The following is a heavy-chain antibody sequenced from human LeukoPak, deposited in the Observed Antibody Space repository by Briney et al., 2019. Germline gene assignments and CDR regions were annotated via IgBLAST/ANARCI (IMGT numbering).Heavy chain of an antibody. J-gene: IGHJ4*02. CDR1: GFTFSSYA. D-gene: IGHD4-4*01. CDR3: AKDKLNYACFDY. V-gene: IGHV3-23*01. CDR2: ISGSGGST. Sequence: GSLRLSCAASGFTFSSYAMSWVRQAPGKGLEWVSAISGSGGSTYYADSVKGRLTISRDNSKNTLYLQMNSLRAEDTAVYYCAKDKLNYACFDYWGQGTLVTVSS.